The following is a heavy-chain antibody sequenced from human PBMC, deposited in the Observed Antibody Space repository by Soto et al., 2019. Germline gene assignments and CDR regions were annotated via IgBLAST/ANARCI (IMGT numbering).Heavy chain of an antibody. Sequence: SETLSLTCTVSGDSISSSSYYWGWIRQPPGKGLEWIGSIYYSGSSYYNPSLKSRITISVDTSKNQFSLNLTSVTAADTVVYYCAKHGLTAYMAYYFDLWGGGTLVTVSS. J-gene: IGHJ4*02. CDR1: GDSISSSSYY. CDR3: AKHGLTAYMAYYFDL. CDR2: IYYSGSS. D-gene: IGHD3-16*01. V-gene: IGHV4-39*01.